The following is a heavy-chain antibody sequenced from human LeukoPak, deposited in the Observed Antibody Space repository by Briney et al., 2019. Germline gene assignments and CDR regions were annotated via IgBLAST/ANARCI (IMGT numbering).Heavy chain of an antibody. Sequence: GGSLRLSCAASGFTFSTHGMHWVRQAPGKGLEWVTFISFDERNKYYADSVKGRFTISRDISKNTLYLQMNSLRAEDIAVYYCAKSNYGMYFDYWGQGTLVSVSS. CDR2: ISFDERNK. CDR3: AKSNYGMYFDY. CDR1: GFTFSTHG. D-gene: IGHD5-24*01. J-gene: IGHJ4*02. V-gene: IGHV3-30*18.